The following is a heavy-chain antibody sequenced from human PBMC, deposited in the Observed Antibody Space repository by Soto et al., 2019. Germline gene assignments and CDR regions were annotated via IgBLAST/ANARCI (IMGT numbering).Heavy chain of an antibody. V-gene: IGHV3-15*07. J-gene: IGHJ6*02. CDR2: IKSKTDGGTT. D-gene: IGHD5-12*01. Sequence: GGSLRLSCAASGFTFSNAWMNWVRQAPGKGLEWVGRIKSKTDGGTTDYAVPVKGRFTISRDDSKNTLYLQMNSLKTEDTAVYYCLLVATRPYYYYYGMDVWGQGTTVTVSS. CDR1: GFTFSNAW. CDR3: LLVATRPYYYYYGMDV.